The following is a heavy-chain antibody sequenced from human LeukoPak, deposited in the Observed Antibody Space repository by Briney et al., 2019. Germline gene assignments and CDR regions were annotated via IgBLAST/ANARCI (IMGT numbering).Heavy chain of an antibody. J-gene: IGHJ4*02. CDR2: INPNSGGT. CDR3: ARDEGYSYGLDY. Sequence: ASVRVSCKPSGGPFSSYAISWVRQAPGQGLEWMGWINPNSGGTNYAQKFQGRVTMTRDTSISTAYMELSRLRSDDTAVYYCARDEGYSYGLDYWGQGTLVTVSS. V-gene: IGHV1-2*02. D-gene: IGHD5-18*01. CDR1: GGPFSSYA.